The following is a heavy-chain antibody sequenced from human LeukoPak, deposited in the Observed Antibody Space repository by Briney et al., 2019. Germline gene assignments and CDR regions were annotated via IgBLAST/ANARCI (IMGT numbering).Heavy chain of an antibody. V-gene: IGHV4-61*02. Sequence: ASETLSLTCTVSGGSISSGSYYWSWIRQPAGKGLEWIGRIYTSGSTNYNPSLKSRVTISVDTSKNQFSLKLSSVTAADTAVYYCASSLYYYDSSGYYSDAFDIWGQGTMATVSS. J-gene: IGHJ3*02. D-gene: IGHD3-22*01. CDR2: IYTSGST. CDR3: ASSLYYYDSSGYYSDAFDI. CDR1: GGSISSGSYY.